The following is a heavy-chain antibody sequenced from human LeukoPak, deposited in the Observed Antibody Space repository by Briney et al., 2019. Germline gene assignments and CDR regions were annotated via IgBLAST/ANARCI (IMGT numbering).Heavy chain of an antibody. D-gene: IGHD6-13*01. CDR2: INNDGSSA. J-gene: IGHJ4*02. CDR3: ARFAAAGTYFDY. Sequence: GGSLRLSCAASGFTFNNYWIHWVRQVPGKGLVWVSRINNDGSSASYVDSVKGRFTISRDNAKNSLYLQMNSLRAEDTAVYYCARFAAAGTYFDYWGQGTLVTVSS. V-gene: IGHV3-74*01. CDR1: GFTFNNYW.